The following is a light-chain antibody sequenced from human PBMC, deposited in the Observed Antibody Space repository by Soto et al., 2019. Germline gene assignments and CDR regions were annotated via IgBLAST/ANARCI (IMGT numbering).Light chain of an antibody. Sequence: QSALTQPPSVSGSPGQSVTMSCTGTSSDVGAYNFVSWYQQHPGKAPKLIIFDVSARPSGVPDRFSGSKSGNTASLTISGLQADDEADYYCCSYAGTYSPVLGGGTKLTVL. CDR1: SSDVGAYNF. CDR3: CSYAGTYSPV. V-gene: IGLV2-11*01. CDR2: DVS. J-gene: IGLJ2*01.